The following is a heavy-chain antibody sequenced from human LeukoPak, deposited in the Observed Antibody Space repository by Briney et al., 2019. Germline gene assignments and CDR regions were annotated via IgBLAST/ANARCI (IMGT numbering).Heavy chain of an antibody. V-gene: IGHV3-48*03. Sequence: GGSLRLSCAASGFTFSSYEMNWVRQAPGKGPEWVSYISSSGSTIYYADSVKGRFTISRDNAKNSLYLQMNSLRAEDTAVYYCARAHGDFSKTYYFDYWGQGTLVTVSS. J-gene: IGHJ4*02. CDR3: ARAHGDFSKTYYFDY. CDR1: GFTFSSYE. CDR2: ISSSGSTI. D-gene: IGHD4-17*01.